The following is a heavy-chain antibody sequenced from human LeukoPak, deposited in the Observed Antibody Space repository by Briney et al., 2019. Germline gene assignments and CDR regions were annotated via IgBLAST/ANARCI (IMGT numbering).Heavy chain of an antibody. CDR3: ARAGYPGYYYYGMDV. CDR2: IYYSGST. CDR1: GGSISSYY. Sequence: SETLSLTCTVSGGSISSYYWSWTRQPPGKGLEWIGYIYYSGSTNYNPSLKSRVTISVDTSKNQFSLKLSSVTAADTAVYYCARAGYPGYYYYGMDVWGQGTTVTVSS. D-gene: IGHD5-18*01. V-gene: IGHV4-59*08. J-gene: IGHJ6*02.